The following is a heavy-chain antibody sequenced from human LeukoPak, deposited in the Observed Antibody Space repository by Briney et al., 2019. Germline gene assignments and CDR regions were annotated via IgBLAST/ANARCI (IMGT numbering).Heavy chain of an antibody. CDR2: IIPIFGTA. Sequence: SSVKVSCKASGGTFSSYAISWVRQAPGQGLEWMGGIIPIFGTANYAQKFQGRVTITADESTSTAYMELSSLRSEDTAVYYCASKLPTIFPGGAFDIWGQGTMVTVSS. J-gene: IGHJ3*02. CDR1: GGTFSSYA. V-gene: IGHV1-69*01. D-gene: IGHD3-9*01. CDR3: ASKLPTIFPGGAFDI.